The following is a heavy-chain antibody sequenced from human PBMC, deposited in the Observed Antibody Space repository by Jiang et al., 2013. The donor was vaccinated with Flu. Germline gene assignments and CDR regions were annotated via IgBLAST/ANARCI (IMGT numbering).Heavy chain of an antibody. CDR3: ARDIGEVWGVSNAFDV. Sequence: GSGLVKPSQTLSLTCTVSGGSIISGGYYWSWIRQHPGKGLEWIGHIYYSGTTYYNPSLKSRLSMSLDTSRNHYSLKLSSVTDADTAVYYCARDIGEVWGVSNAFDVWGQGTVVTVFS. J-gene: IGHJ3*01. CDR1: GGSIISGGYY. D-gene: IGHD3-16*01. V-gene: IGHV4-31*03. CDR2: IYYSGTT.